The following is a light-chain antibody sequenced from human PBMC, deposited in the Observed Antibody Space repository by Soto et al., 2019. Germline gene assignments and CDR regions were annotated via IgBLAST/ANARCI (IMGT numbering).Light chain of an antibody. CDR3: QLYGSSRA. CDR2: DAS. V-gene: IGKV3-11*01. CDR1: QSISSY. Sequence: IVSPQSPATLSLSPGERATLSCRASQSISSYLAWYQQKPGQAPRLLIYDASNRATGIPARFSGSGSGTDFTLTISSLEPEDFAVYYCQLYGSSRAVGQGTKVDIK. J-gene: IGKJ1*01.